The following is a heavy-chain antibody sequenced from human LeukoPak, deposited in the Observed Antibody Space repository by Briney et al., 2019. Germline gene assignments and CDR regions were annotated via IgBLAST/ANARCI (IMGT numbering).Heavy chain of an antibody. J-gene: IGHJ4*01. Sequence: SETLSLTCIVSGGSISNYYWSWIRQSPGRGLEWIGYIYYSGSTNSNPSLKSRVTISVDTSKNQFSLKLSSVTAADTAAYYCARHVSGNYFVYWGQGTLVTVSS. CDR3: ARHVSGNYFVY. CDR2: IYYSGST. D-gene: IGHD4-23*01. V-gene: IGHV4-59*08. CDR1: GGSISNYY.